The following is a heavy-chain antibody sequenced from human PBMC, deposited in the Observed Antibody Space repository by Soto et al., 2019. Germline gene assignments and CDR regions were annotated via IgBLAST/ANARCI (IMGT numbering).Heavy chain of an antibody. CDR2: ISYDGSNK. D-gene: IGHD2-21*02. V-gene: IGHV3-30-3*01. CDR3: ARVHGGNSGGGAFDI. J-gene: IGHJ3*02. Sequence: GTLRLSCAASVFTFSSYAMHWVRQAPGKGLEWVAVISYDGSNKYYADSVKGRFTISRDNSKNTLYLQMNSLRAEDTAVYYCARVHGGNSGGGAFDIWGQGTMVTVSS. CDR1: VFTFSSYA.